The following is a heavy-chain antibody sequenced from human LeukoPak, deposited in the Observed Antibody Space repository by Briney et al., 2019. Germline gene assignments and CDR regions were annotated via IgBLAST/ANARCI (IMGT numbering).Heavy chain of an antibody. D-gene: IGHD6-13*01. Sequence: SETLSLTCTVSTYSISNGDYWGWIRQPPGKGLEWIGSIYYSGSAYYNPSLKSRVTISVDTSKNQFYLKLPSVNAADTAVYYCARIRRSWSSDFDYWGQGTLVTVSS. CDR2: IYYSGSA. V-gene: IGHV4-38-2*02. CDR1: TYSISNGDY. CDR3: ARIRRSWSSDFDY. J-gene: IGHJ4*02.